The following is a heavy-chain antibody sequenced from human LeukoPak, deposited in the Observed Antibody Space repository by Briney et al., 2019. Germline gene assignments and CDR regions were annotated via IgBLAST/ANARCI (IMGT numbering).Heavy chain of an antibody. Sequence: GASVKVSCKASGGTFSSYAISWVRQAPGQGLEWMGGIIPIFGTANYAQKFQGRVTITADESTSTAYMGLSSLRSEDTAVYYCAKDLIVVVPAANYFDYWGQGTLVTVSS. D-gene: IGHD2-2*01. V-gene: IGHV1-69*13. CDR1: GGTFSSYA. J-gene: IGHJ4*02. CDR3: AKDLIVVVPAANYFDY. CDR2: IIPIFGTA.